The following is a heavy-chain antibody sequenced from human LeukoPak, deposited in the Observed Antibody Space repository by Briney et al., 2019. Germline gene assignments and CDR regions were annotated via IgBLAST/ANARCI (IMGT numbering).Heavy chain of an antibody. D-gene: IGHD3-22*01. J-gene: IGHJ4*02. CDR1: GFTFSSYS. CDR2: ISSSSSYI. CDR3: ARGLYYDNSGYSPYSYYFDY. Sequence: PGGSLRLSCAASGFTFSSYSMNWVRQAPGKGLEWVSSISSSSSYIYYADSVKGRFTISRDNAKNSLYLQMNSLRAEDTAVYYCARGLYYDNSGYSPYSYYFDYWGQGTLVTVSS. V-gene: IGHV3-21*01.